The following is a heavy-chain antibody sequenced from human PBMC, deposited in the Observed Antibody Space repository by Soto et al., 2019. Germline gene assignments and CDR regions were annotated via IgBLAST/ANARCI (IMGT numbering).Heavy chain of an antibody. V-gene: IGHV3-30-3*01. D-gene: IGHD6-13*01. J-gene: IGHJ4*02. CDR2: ISKDGTND. CDR3: AKDARTAAPGALYY. CDR1: GFTFSSYA. Sequence: PGGSLRLSCAASGFTFSSYAMHWVRQAPGKGLEWVAVISKDGTNDFYADSVKGRFTISRDNSENTVYLQMNSLRAVDTAVYYCAKDARTAAPGALYYWGQGTLVTVSS.